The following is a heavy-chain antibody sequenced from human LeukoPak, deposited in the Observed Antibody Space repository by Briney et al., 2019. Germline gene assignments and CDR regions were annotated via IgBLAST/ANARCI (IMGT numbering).Heavy chain of an antibody. CDR3: ARDSRGYSGYDDPGLDY. CDR1: GFTFSSYG. Sequence: GGSLRLSCAASGFTFSSYGMHWVRQAPGKGLEWVAFIRYDGSNKYYADSVKGRFTISRDNSKNTLYLQMNSLRAEDTAVYYCARDSRGYSGYDDPGLDYWGQGTLVTVSS. J-gene: IGHJ4*02. D-gene: IGHD5-12*01. CDR2: IRYDGSNK. V-gene: IGHV3-30*02.